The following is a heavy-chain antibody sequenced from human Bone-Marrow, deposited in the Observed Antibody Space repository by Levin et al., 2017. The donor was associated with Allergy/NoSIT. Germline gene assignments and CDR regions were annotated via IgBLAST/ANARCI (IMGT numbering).Heavy chain of an antibody. CDR1: GYLFVGYY. CDR2: INPNSGDT. J-gene: IGHJ5*02. Sequence: GESLKISCKTSGYLFVGYYMNWVRQAPGQGLEWMGRINPNSGDTVYAQKFEGRVTMTSDASISTAYMELKRLKSDDTAVYYCARVGIYPSNWKMGNWFDPWGQGTLVTVSS. V-gene: IGHV1-2*06. CDR3: ARVGIYPSNWKMGNWFDP. D-gene: IGHD1-1*01.